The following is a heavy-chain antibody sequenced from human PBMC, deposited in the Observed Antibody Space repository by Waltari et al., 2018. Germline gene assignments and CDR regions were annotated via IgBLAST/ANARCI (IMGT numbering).Heavy chain of an antibody. J-gene: IGHJ4*02. CDR2: IYYSGST. CDR3: ARGNCSSTSCYMVFDY. Sequence: QLQLQESGPGLVKPSETLSLTCTVSGGSISSSSYYWGWIRQPPGKGLEWIGSIYYSGSTYYNPSLKSRVTISVDTSKNQFSLKLSSVTAADTAVYYCARGNCSSTSCYMVFDYWGQGTLVTVSS. CDR1: GGSISSSSYY. D-gene: IGHD2-2*02. V-gene: IGHV4-39*07.